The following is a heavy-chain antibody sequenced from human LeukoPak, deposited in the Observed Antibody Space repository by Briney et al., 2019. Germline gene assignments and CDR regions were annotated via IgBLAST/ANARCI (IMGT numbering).Heavy chain of an antibody. J-gene: IGHJ5*02. CDR2: IYYSGST. Sequence: PSETLSLTCTVSGGSISSYYWSWIRQPPGKGLEWIGYIYYSGSTNYNPSLKSRVTISVDTSKNQFSLKLSSETAADTAVYYCARDLGVVVPAAIFDPWGQGTLVTVSS. CDR3: ARDLGVVVPAAIFDP. CDR1: GGSISSYY. D-gene: IGHD2-2*01. V-gene: IGHV4-59*01.